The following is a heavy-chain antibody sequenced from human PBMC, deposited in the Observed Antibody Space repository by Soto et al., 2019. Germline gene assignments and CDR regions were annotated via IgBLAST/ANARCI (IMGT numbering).Heavy chain of an antibody. CDR1: GFTFSSYG. V-gene: IGHV3-33*01. CDR2: IWYDGSNK. D-gene: IGHD6-19*01. CDR3: ASTFGYSSGWYFDY. Sequence: QVQLVESGGGVVQPGRSLRLSCAASGFTFSSYGMHWVRQAPGKGQEWVAVIWYDGSNKYYADSVKGRFTISRDNSKNTLYLQMNSLRAEDTAVYYCASTFGYSSGWYFDYWGQGTLVTVSS. J-gene: IGHJ4*02.